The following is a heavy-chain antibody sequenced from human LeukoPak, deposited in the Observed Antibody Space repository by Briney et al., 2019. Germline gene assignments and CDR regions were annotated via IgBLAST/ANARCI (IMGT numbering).Heavy chain of an antibody. Sequence: GGSLGLSCAASGFTLSNYYMTWIRQAPGQGLEWVSYISSGGTTTYYADSVKGRFTISRDNAMNTLYVEMNSLRAEDTAVYYCAGGWDDYGSGKEVWGQGTLVTVSS. CDR3: AGGWDDYGSGKEV. D-gene: IGHD3-10*01. CDR2: ISSGGTTT. J-gene: IGHJ4*02. CDR1: GFTLSNYY. V-gene: IGHV3-11*04.